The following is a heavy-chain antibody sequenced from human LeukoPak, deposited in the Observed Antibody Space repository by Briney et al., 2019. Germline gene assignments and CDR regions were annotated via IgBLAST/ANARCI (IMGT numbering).Heavy chain of an antibody. CDR2: IYYSGST. D-gene: IGHD1-26*01. Sequence: SETLSLTCTVSGGSISSYYWSWIRQPPGKGLEWIGYIYYSGSTNYNPSLKSRVTISVDTSKNQFSLKLSSVTAADTAVYYCARDIVGANWFDPWGQGTLVTVSS. V-gene: IGHV4-59*01. CDR3: ARDIVGANWFDP. CDR1: GGSISSYY. J-gene: IGHJ5*02.